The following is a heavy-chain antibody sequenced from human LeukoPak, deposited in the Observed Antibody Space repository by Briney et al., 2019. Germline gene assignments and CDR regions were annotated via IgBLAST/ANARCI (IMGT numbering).Heavy chain of an antibody. CDR1: GFTFSSYA. Sequence: GGSLRLSCAASGFTFSSYAMSRVRQAPGKGLEWVSAISGSGGSTYYADSVKGRFTISRDNSKNSLYLQMNSLRAEDTAVYYCARVPATVSDEYFQHWGQGTLVTVSS. CDR2: ISGSGGST. V-gene: IGHV3-23*01. J-gene: IGHJ1*01. D-gene: IGHD4-17*01. CDR3: ARVPATVSDEYFQH.